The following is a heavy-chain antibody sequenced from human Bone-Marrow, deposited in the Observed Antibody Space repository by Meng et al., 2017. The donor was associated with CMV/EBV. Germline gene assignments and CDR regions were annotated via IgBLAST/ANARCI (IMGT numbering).Heavy chain of an antibody. CDR3: AKNPNSGWYYYYGMDV. V-gene: IGHV3-48*03. Sequence: GESLKISCAASGFTFSSYEMNWVRQAPGKGLEWVSYISSSGSTIYYADSVKGRFTISRDNAKNSLYLQMNSLRVEDTAVYFCAKNPNSGWYYYYGMDVWGQGTTVTVSS. D-gene: IGHD6-19*01. J-gene: IGHJ6*02. CDR1: GFTFSSYE. CDR2: ISSSGSTI.